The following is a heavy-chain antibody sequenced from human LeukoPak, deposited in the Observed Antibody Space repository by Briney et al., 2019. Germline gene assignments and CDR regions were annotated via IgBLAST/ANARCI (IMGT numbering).Heavy chain of an antibody. CDR3: ARRGFCSGDNCFSHAFDI. CDR1: GYTFTNYW. D-gene: IGHD2-15*01. J-gene: IGHJ3*02. CDR2: IYPGDFDT. V-gene: IGHV5-51*01. Sequence: LGESLKISCKASGYTFTNYWIGWVRQMPGKGLEWMGIIYPGDFDTRYSPSFQGQVTISADKSISTAYLQWSSLKASDTAMYYCARRGFCSGDNCFSHAFDIWGQGTMVTVSS.